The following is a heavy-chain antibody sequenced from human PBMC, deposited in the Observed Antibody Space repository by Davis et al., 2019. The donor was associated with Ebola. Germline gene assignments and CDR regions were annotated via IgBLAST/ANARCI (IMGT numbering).Heavy chain of an antibody. J-gene: IGHJ6*02. V-gene: IGHV5-51*01. D-gene: IGHD5-12*01. Sequence: GESLKISCKGSGYSFPNYWIGWVRQMPGKGLEWMGIIYPGDSDTRYSPSFQGQVTISANKSITTAYLHWSSLKASDTAMYYCASRPYIVATLGNYYYYYGMDVWGQGTTVTVSS. CDR2: IYPGDSDT. CDR3: ASRPYIVATLGNYYYYYGMDV. CDR1: GYSFPNYW.